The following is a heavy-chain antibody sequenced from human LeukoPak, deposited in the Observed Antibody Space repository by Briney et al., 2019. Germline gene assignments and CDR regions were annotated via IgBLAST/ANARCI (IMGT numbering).Heavy chain of an antibody. CDR3: ARGREPTRDL. CDR2: ISSSSSYI. J-gene: IGHJ5*02. D-gene: IGHD1-26*01. V-gene: IGHV3-21*01. CDR1: GFTFSSYS. Sequence: GGSLRLSCAASGFTFSSYSMNWVRQAPGKGLEWVSSISSSSSYIYYADSVKGRFTISRDNAKNSLYLQMNSPRAEDTAVYYCARGREPTRDLWGQGTLVTVSS.